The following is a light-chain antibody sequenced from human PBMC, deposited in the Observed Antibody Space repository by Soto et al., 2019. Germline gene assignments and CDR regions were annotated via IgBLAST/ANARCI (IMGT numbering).Light chain of an antibody. CDR2: GAS. V-gene: IGKV3-15*01. CDR3: QQYNNWPFT. J-gene: IGKJ3*01. CDR1: QSVSSN. Sequence: ELVMTQSPATLSLSPGERATLSCRASQSVSSNLAWYQQKPGQAPRLLIYGASTRATGIPARFSGSGSGTEFTLTISSLQSEDFAVYYCQQYNNWPFTFGPGTKVDIK.